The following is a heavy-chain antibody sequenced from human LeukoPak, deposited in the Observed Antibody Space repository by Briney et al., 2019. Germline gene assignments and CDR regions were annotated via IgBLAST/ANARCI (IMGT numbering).Heavy chain of an antibody. CDR3: ARANGGGLDY. J-gene: IGHJ4*02. CDR1: GYTFSTYY. Sequence: ASVKVSCKTSGYTFSTYYMHWVRQAPGQGIEWLGIIRPTDGSTSYTQKIQGRVTMTRDTATGTVYLELSSLGSEDTAVYWCARANGGGLDYWGQGTLITVSS. CDR2: IRPTDGST. D-gene: IGHD3-10*01. V-gene: IGHV1-46*01.